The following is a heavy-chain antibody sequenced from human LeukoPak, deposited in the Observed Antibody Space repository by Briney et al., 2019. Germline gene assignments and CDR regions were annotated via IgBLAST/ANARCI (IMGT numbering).Heavy chain of an antibody. Sequence: GGSLRLSCAASGFTFSSYWMTWVRQAPGKGLEWVANIKQDGSERYYVDSVKGRFTISRDNAKNTLYLQMNSLRAEDTAVYYCARVGSGGSCYDYWGQGTLVTVST. V-gene: IGHV3-7*02. CDR1: GFTFSSYW. D-gene: IGHD2-15*01. CDR3: ARVGSGGSCYDY. J-gene: IGHJ4*02. CDR2: IKQDGSER.